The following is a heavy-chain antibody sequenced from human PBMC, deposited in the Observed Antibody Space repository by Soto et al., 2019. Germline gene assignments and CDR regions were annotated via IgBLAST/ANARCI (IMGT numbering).Heavy chain of an antibody. V-gene: IGHV3-33*01. CDR3: ARDPGQDEAMDY. CDR2: IWHDGKNK. Sequence: QVQVVESGGGVVQPVTSLRLSCAASGFTFSNFGMHWVRQAPGKGLEWVAVIWHDGKNKYYADSAKGRFTISRDNSKNTLYRQMNSLRAEDTAVYYCARDPGQDEAMDYWGQGTLVTVSS. J-gene: IGHJ4*02. CDR1: GFTFSNFG.